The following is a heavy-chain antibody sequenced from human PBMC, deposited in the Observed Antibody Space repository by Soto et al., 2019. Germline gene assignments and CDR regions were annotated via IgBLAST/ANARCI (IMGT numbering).Heavy chain of an antibody. CDR2: IIPILGIA. D-gene: IGHD3-10*01. V-gene: IGHV1-69*04. J-gene: IGHJ3*02. Sequence: GASVKVSCKASGGTFSSYTISWVRQAPGQGLEWMGRIIPILGIANYAQKFQGRVTITADKSTSTAYMELSSLRSEDTAVYYCARDPDTRGSPQKGPRDAFDIWGQGTMVTVS. CDR3: ARDPDTRGSPQKGPRDAFDI. CDR1: GGTFSSYT.